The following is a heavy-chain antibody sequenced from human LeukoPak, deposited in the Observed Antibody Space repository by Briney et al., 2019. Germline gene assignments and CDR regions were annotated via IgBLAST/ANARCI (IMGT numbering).Heavy chain of an antibody. J-gene: IGHJ5*02. CDR2: IYPGDSDT. D-gene: IGHD6-19*01. CDR3: ARLGEQWLANNWFDP. V-gene: IGHV5-51*01. Sequence: GESLKISCRGSGYSFTSYWIGWVRQMPGRGLEWMGIIYPGDSDTRYSPSFQGQVTISADKSISTACLQWSSLKASDTAMYYCARLGEQWLANNWFDPWGQGTLVTVSS. CDR1: GYSFTSYW.